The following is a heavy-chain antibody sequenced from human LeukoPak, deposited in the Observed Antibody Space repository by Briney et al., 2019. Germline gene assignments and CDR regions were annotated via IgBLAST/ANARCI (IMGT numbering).Heavy chain of an antibody. D-gene: IGHD5-18*01. CDR3: ARDRIQLWLDAFDI. CDR2: ISAYNGNA. CDR1: GYTFTSYG. V-gene: IGHV1-18*01. Sequence: GASVKVSCKASGYTFTSYGISWVRQAPGQGLEWMGWISAYNGNANYAQKLQGRVTMTTDTSTSTAYMELRSLRSDDTAVYYCARDRIQLWLDAFDIWGQGTMVTVSS. J-gene: IGHJ3*02.